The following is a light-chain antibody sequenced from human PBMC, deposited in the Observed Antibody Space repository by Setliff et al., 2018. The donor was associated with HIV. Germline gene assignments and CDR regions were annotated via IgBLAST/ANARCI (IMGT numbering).Light chain of an antibody. Sequence: YELTQPPSVSVAPGKTARLTCGGNNIGDKSAHWYQQRPGQAPVLVVYDDSDRPSGIPERFSGSNSGNTATLTISSVEAGDEADYYCQVFDNSSDHVVFGGGTKVTVL. CDR1: NIGDKS. J-gene: IGLJ2*01. V-gene: IGLV3-21*03. CDR2: DDS. CDR3: QVFDNSSDHVV.